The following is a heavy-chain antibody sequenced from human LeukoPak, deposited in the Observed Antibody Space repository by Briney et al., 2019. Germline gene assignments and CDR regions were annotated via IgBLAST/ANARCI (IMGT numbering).Heavy chain of an antibody. D-gene: IGHD1-26*01. CDR3: AREAGSYPSYYFDY. CDR2: INHSGST. J-gene: IGHJ4*02. V-gene: IGHV4-34*01. Sequence: PSETLSLTCAVYGGSFSGYYWSWIRQPPGKGLEWIGEINHSGSTNYNPSLKSRVTISVDTSKNQFSLKLSSVTAADTAVYYCAREAGSYPSYYFDYWGQGSLVTVSS. CDR1: GGSFSGYY.